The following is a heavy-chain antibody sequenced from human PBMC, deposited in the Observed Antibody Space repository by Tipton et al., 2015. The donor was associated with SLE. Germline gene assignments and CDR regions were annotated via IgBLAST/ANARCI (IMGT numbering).Heavy chain of an antibody. J-gene: IGHJ3*02. V-gene: IGHV3-23*01. D-gene: IGHD2-15*01. Sequence: SLRLSCAASGFTLGNFWMYWVRQAPGKGLEWVSGISGSGGGGRTYYADSVKGRFTISRDNSKYTLFLQMNSLRAEDTALYYCAKAQGMVVPNDAFDICGQGTMVTVSS. CDR2: ISGSGGGGRT. CDR3: AKAQGMVVPNDAFDI. CDR1: GFTLGNFW.